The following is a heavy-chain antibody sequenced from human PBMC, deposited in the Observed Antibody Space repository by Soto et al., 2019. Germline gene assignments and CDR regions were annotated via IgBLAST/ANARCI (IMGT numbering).Heavy chain of an antibody. CDR1: GFSFSDHY. Sequence: PGGSLRLSCAASGFSFSDHYMSWIRQAPGKGLEWLSYISPRSNYREYADSVKGRFTISRDNSKNTLYLQMNSLRAEDTAVYYCAKAVGKWLVLGDSWFDPWGQGTLVTVSS. V-gene: IGHV3-11*05. D-gene: IGHD6-19*01. CDR2: ISPRSNYR. J-gene: IGHJ5*02. CDR3: AKAVGKWLVLGDSWFDP.